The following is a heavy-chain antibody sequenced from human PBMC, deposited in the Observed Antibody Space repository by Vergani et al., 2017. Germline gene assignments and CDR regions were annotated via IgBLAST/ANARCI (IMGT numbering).Heavy chain of an antibody. CDR3: ARLFYGSGSYAPIDY. D-gene: IGHD3-10*01. Sequence: QVQLQESGPGLVKPSETLSLTCAVSGYSISSGYYWGWIRQPPGKGLEWIGSIYHSWSTYYNPSLKSRVTISVDTSKNQFSLKLSSVTAADTAVYFCARLFYGSGSYAPIDYWGQGTLVTVSS. V-gene: IGHV4-38-2*01. J-gene: IGHJ4*02. CDR1: GYSISSGYY. CDR2: IYHSWST.